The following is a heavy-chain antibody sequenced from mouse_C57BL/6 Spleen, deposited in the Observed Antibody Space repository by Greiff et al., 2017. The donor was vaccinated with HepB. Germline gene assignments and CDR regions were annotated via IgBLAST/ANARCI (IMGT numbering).Heavy chain of an antibody. Sequence: EVQGVESGGDLVKPGGSLKLSCAASGFTFSSYGMSWVRQTPDKRLEWVATISSGGSYTYYPDSVKGRFTISRDNAKNTLYLQMSSLKSEDTAMYYCARHQDSSGSYWGQGTLFTVSA. J-gene: IGHJ3*01. V-gene: IGHV5-6*01. CDR1: GFTFSSYG. D-gene: IGHD3-2*02. CDR2: ISSGGSYT. CDR3: ARHQDSSGSY.